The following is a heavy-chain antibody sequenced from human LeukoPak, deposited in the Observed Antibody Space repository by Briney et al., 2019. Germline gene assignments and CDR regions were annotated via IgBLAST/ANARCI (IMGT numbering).Heavy chain of an antibody. CDR3: ARDRSRSVVVTAILGY. CDR2: INPNSGGT. V-gene: IGHV1-2*02. D-gene: IGHD2-21*02. CDR1: GYTFTGYY. Sequence: ASVKVSCKASGYTFTGYYMHWVRQAPGQGLEWMGWINPNSGGTNYAQKFQGRVTMTRDTSISPAYMELSRLRSDDTAVYYCARDRSRSVVVTAILGYWGQGILVTVSS. J-gene: IGHJ4*02.